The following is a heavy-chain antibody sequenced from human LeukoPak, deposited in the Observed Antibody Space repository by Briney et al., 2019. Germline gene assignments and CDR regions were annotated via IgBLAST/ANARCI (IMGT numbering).Heavy chain of an antibody. V-gene: IGHV3-11*01. J-gene: IGHJ6*02. CDR2: ISISGGTI. D-gene: IGHD6-19*01. CDR3: AKGTGYSRGWYVLDYYYYGMDV. Sequence: GGSLRLSCAASGFTFSDYYMSWIRQAPGKGLEWGSYISISGGTIYYADSVKGRFTISRENAKNSLYLQIPSLRAEDTALYYCAKGTGYSRGWYVLDYYYYGMDVWGQGTTVTVSS. CDR1: GFTFSDYY.